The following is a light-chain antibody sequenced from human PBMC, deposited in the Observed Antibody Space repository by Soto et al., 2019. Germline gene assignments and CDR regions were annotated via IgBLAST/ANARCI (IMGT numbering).Light chain of an antibody. J-gene: IGKJ2*01. CDR2: AAS. V-gene: IGKV1-6*01. CDR3: LQDYTYPFT. CDR1: QAIRND. Sequence: AIQMTQSPSSLSASVGDSVTITCRASQAIRNDLGWYQQKPGKAPKLLMSAASSLQGGVPSRFSGSGSGTDFTLTISSLQPEDFATYYCLQDYTYPFTFGQGTSLEIK.